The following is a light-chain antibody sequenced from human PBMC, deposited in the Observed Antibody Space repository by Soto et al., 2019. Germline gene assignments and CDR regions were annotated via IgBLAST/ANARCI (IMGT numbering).Light chain of an antibody. CDR2: AVS. Sequence: EIVLTQSPATLSLSPGDRATLSCRASHSVSRYLAWYQQRPGQAPRLLIYAVSNRATGIPARFSGSGSGTDFNLTISSLEPEDFAVYYFQQRNSRYTFGPGTKLEIK. J-gene: IGKJ2*01. V-gene: IGKV3-11*01. CDR1: HSVSRY. CDR3: QQRNSRYT.